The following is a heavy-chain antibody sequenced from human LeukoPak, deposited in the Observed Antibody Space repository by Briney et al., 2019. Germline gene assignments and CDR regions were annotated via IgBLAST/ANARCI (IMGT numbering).Heavy chain of an antibody. CDR1: GYSFTTYW. CDR2: IDPSDSYT. V-gene: IGHV5-10-1*01. Sequence: GESLKISCKGSGYSFTTYWISWVRQMPGKGLEWMGRIDPSDSYTNYSPSFQGHVTISADESISTAYLQWSSLKASDTAMYYCARHDSSGYYSDYWGQGTLVTVSS. D-gene: IGHD3-22*01. J-gene: IGHJ4*02. CDR3: ARHDSSGYYSDY.